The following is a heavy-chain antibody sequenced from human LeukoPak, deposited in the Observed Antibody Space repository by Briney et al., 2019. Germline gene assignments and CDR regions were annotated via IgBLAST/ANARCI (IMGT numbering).Heavy chain of an antibody. V-gene: IGHV1-18*01. CDR3: ARGTYYYDSSGYYPPAY. J-gene: IGHJ4*02. Sequence: ASVKVSCKASGYTFTSYGIRWGRQAPGQGLEWMGWISAYNGNTNYAQKRQGRVTMTTDTSTSTAYMELRSLRSHDTAPYYCARGTYYYDSSGYYPPAYWGQGTLVTVSS. CDR1: GYTFTSYG. D-gene: IGHD3-22*01. CDR2: ISAYNGNT.